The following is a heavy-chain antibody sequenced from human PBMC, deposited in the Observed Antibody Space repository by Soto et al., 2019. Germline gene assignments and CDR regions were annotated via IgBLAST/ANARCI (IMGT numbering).Heavy chain of an antibody. J-gene: IGHJ4*02. Sequence: SETLPLTCTVSGGSISSGGYYWSWIRQHPGKGLEWIGYIYYSGNTYYNPSLKSRVTISLDTSKNQFSLKLSSVTAADTAVYYCARSASDYSSSWYVYFDYWGQGTLVTVSS. D-gene: IGHD6-13*01. CDR3: ARSASDYSSSWYVYFDY. CDR1: GGSISSGGYY. V-gene: IGHV4-31*03. CDR2: IYYSGNT.